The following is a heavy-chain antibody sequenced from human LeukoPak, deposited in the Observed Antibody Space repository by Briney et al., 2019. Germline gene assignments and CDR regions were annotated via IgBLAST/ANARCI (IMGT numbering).Heavy chain of an antibody. V-gene: IGHV3-23*01. J-gene: IGHJ6*03. D-gene: IGHD5-18*01. Sequence: GGSLRLSCSASGFSFSSYTMTWVRQAPGKGPEWVSIISGGGDTTFYTDSVKGRFTISRDNSKNTLYLQMNSLRSDDTAVYYCARDGPIQLWLWGYYYYMDVWGKGTTVTVSS. CDR2: ISGGGDTT. CDR1: GFSFSSYT. CDR3: ARDGPIQLWLWGYYYYMDV.